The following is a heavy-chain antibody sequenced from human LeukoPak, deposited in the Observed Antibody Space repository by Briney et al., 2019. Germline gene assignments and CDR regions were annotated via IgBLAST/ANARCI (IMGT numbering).Heavy chain of an antibody. CDR3: TRENFDYRDYG. CDR2: IWYDGSNK. D-gene: IGHD4-17*01. V-gene: IGHV3-33*01. CDR1: GFTFSSYG. Sequence: PGGSLRLSCAASGFTFSSYGMHWVRQAPGKGLEWVAFIWYDGSNKYYADSVKGRFTISKDNSKNTLYLQMNSLRAEDTAVYYCTRENFDYRDYGWGQGTLVTVSS. J-gene: IGHJ4*02.